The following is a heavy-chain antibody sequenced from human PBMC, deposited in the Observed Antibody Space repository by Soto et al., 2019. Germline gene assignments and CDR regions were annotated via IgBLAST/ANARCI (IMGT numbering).Heavy chain of an antibody. CDR1: GGSVRSGSYY. V-gene: IGHV4-61*01. Sequence: QVQLQESGRGLVKPSETLSLTCTVYGGSVRSGSYYWSWIRQHPVQGLERIGSSAYSGSTNYNPSLKSRVTISGDTSKNQFSLTLSSVPAADTAVYYCAIDLRPYRSGGRCYPLNWFDPWGQGTLVTVSS. J-gene: IGHJ5*02. CDR3: AIDLRPYRSGGRCYPLNWFDP. CDR2: SAYSGST. D-gene: IGHD2-15*01.